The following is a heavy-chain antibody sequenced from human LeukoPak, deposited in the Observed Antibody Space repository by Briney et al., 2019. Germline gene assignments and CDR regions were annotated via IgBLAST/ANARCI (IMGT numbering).Heavy chain of an antibody. CDR1: GSTFGDYA. V-gene: IGHV3-49*04. CDR2: IRRKAYGGTT. Sequence: PGGSLRLSCTASGSTFGDYAMSWVRQAPGKGLEWVGFIRRKAYGGTTEYAASVKGRFTISRDDSKSIAYLQMNSLKTEDTAVYYCTRDSHGSSYYDSSGYSNYWGQGTLVTVSS. J-gene: IGHJ4*02. D-gene: IGHD3-22*01. CDR3: TRDSHGSSYYDSSGYSNY.